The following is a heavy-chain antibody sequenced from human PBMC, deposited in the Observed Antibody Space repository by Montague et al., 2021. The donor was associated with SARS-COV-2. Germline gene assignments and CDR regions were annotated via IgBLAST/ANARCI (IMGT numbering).Heavy chain of an antibody. CDR3: ARMYCSSTTCSPHYYGLDV. D-gene: IGHD2-2*01. CDR2: VSSGGVYI. Sequence: SLRLSCAASGFYFRNYTINWVRQAPGKGLEWVSSVSSGGVYIHYADSLKGRFIISRDNAKNSVYLQMNSLRAEDTAIYYCARMYCSSTTCSPHYYGLDVWGQGTTVTVPS. V-gene: IGHV3-21*01. CDR1: GFYFRNYT. J-gene: IGHJ6*02.